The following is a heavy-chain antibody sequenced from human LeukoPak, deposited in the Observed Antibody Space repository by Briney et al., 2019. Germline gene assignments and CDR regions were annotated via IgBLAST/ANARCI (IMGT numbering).Heavy chain of an antibody. CDR2: IYYSGST. V-gene: IGHV4-59*08. D-gene: IGHD6-13*01. CDR3: VAGPGLAAAGNTRLYGMEV. CDR1: GGSISSYY. J-gene: IGHJ6*02. Sequence: PSETLSLTCTVSGGSISSYYWSWIRQPPGKGLEWIGYIYYSGSTNYNPSLKSRVTISVDTSKNQFSLKVCSVTAAETAVYCCVAGPGLAAAGNTRLYGMEVWGQGTRVSVSS.